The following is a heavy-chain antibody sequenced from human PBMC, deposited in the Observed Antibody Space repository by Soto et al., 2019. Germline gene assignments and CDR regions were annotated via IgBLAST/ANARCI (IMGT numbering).Heavy chain of an antibody. CDR1: GFTFSSYA. Sequence: GGSLRLSCSASGFTFSSYAMHWVRQAPGKGLEYVSAISSNGGSTYYADSVKGRFTISRDNSKNTLYLQMSSLRAEDTAVYYCVKDHGRWFGEYSYYGMDVWGQGTTVTVSS. V-gene: IGHV3-64D*08. CDR2: ISSNGGST. D-gene: IGHD3-10*01. J-gene: IGHJ6*02. CDR3: VKDHGRWFGEYSYYGMDV.